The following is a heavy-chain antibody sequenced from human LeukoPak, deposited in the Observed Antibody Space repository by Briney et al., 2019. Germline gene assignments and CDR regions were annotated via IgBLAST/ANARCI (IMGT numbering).Heavy chain of an antibody. CDR2: ISGSGGST. CDR1: GFTFSSYA. Sequence: GGSLRLSCAASGFTFSSYAMSWDRQAPGKGLEWVSAISGSGGSTYYADSVKGRFTISRDNSKNTLYLQMNSLRAEDTAVYYCAKDDYGDYSTFDYWGQGTLVTVSS. CDR3: AKDDYGDYSTFDY. D-gene: IGHD4-17*01. J-gene: IGHJ4*02. V-gene: IGHV3-23*01.